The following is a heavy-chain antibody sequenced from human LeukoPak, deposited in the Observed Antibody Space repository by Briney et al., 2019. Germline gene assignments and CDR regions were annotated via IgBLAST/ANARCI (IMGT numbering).Heavy chain of an antibody. CDR3: AKDSLPQGDYVWGSYCYTGVAFDI. J-gene: IGHJ3*02. Sequence: GGSLRLSCAASGFTFSSDWMSWVRQAPGKGLEWVANIKQDGSEKYYVDSVKGRFTISRDNAKNSPYLQMNSLRAEDTALYYCAKDSLPQGDYVWGSYCYTGVAFDIWGQGTMVTVSS. CDR2: IKQDGSEK. CDR1: GFTFSSDW. V-gene: IGHV3-7*03. D-gene: IGHD3-16*02.